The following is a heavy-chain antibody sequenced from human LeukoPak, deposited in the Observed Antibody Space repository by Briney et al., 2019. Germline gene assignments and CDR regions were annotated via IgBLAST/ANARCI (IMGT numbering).Heavy chain of an antibody. CDR2: ISVSGGGT. CDR1: RFALTNFA. Sequence: PGRCLRLSCAPSRFALTNFAMSWGPEAPRKGVQWGSAISVSGGGTFYADSVKGRFTISRDNTKHTLYLHMNGLRAEDTAVYYCAKVGLGWVAFEYWGQGTLVTVSS. CDR3: AKVGLGWVAFEY. D-gene: IGHD2-15*01. V-gene: IGHV3-23*01. J-gene: IGHJ4*02.